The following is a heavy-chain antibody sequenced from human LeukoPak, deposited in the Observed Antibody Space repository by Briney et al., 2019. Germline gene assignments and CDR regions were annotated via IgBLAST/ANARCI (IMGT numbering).Heavy chain of an antibody. Sequence: GESLKISCKGSGYSFTSYWIGWVRQMPGKGLEWMGIIYPGDSDTRYSPSFQGQVTISADKSISTVYLQWSSLKASDTAMYYCAAVDTAMVGYFQHWGQGTLVTVSS. J-gene: IGHJ1*01. CDR3: AAVDTAMVGYFQH. D-gene: IGHD5-18*01. CDR2: IYPGDSDT. V-gene: IGHV5-51*01. CDR1: GYSFTSYW.